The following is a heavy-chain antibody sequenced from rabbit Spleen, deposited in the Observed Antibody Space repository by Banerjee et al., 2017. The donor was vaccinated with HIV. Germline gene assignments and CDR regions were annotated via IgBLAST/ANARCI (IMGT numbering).Heavy chain of an antibody. D-gene: IGHD8-1*01. V-gene: IGHV1S40*01. J-gene: IGHJ6*01. Sequence: QSLEESGGDLVKPGASLTLTCTASGFSFSSSAYMCWVRQAPGKGLEWIGCIFGGRDGGPYYASWAKGRFTISKTSSTTVTLQMTRLTAADTATYFCARDTGSSFSSYGMDLWGPGTLVTVS. CDR1: GFSFSSSAY. CDR3: ARDTGSSFSSYGMDL. CDR2: IFGGRDGGP.